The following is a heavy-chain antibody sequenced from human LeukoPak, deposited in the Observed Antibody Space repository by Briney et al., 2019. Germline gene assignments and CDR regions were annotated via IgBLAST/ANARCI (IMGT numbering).Heavy chain of an antibody. J-gene: IGHJ3*02. CDR2: IWYDGSNK. CDR1: GFTFSSYG. Sequence: PGGSLRLSCAASGFTFSSYGMHWVRQAPGKGLEWVAVIWYDGSNKYYADSVKGRFTISRDNSKNTLYLQMNSLRAEDTAVYYCARVATVVTVVDAFDIWGQGTMVTVSS. D-gene: IGHD4-23*01. V-gene: IGHV3-33*01. CDR3: ARVATVVTVVDAFDI.